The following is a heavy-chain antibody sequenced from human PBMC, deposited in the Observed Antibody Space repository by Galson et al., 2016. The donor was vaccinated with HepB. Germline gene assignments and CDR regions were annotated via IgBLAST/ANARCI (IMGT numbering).Heavy chain of an antibody. Sequence: SLRLSCAASGFTVSGTYMRWARQAPGKGLQWVSSLVSSGASIYTESLRGRITVTRVTSTTTLYLQMTSLRSDDSAVYYCEAYSDPFDVWGQGTVVTV. V-gene: IGHV3-53*01. J-gene: IGHJ3*01. CDR1: GFTVSGTY. CDR2: LVSSGAS. CDR3: EAYSDPFDV. D-gene: IGHD3-16*01.